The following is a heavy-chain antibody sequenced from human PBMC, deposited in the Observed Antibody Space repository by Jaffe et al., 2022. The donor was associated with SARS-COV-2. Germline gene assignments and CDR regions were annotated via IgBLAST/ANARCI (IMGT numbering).Heavy chain of an antibody. CDR1: GFTFSSYS. D-gene: IGHD6-19*01. J-gene: IGHJ6*03. V-gene: IGHV3-21*01. CDR2: ISSSSSYI. Sequence: EVQLVESGGGLVKPGGSLRLSCAASGFTFSSYSMNWVRQAPGKGLEWVSSISSSSSYIYYADSVKGRFTISRDNAKNSLYLQMNSLRAEDTAVYYCARDFIGSGWFGPVVFYYYYMDVWGKGTTVTVSS. CDR3: ARDFIGSGWFGPVVFYYYYMDV.